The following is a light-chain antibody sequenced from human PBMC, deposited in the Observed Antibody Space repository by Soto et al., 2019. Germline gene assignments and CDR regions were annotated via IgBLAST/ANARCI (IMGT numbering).Light chain of an antibody. CDR3: QQYDSYWT. CDR2: DVS. J-gene: IGKJ1*01. Sequence: DIQMTQSPSTLSASVGDRVTITCRASQNIRNWLAWYQRKPGKAPKVLIYDVSSLESGVPPRFSGSGSGTEFTLTISSLQADDFATYYCQQYDSYWTFGQGTKVDIK. CDR1: QNIRNW. V-gene: IGKV1-5*01.